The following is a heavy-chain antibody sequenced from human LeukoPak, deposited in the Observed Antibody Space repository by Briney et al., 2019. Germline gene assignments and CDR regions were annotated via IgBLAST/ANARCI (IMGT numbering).Heavy chain of an antibody. CDR2: ISAHNGNT. D-gene: IGHD6-19*01. CDR3: ARARSGWNWFDP. V-gene: IGHV1-18*01. J-gene: IGHJ5*02. Sequence: ASVKVSCKASGYTFTSYGISWVRQAPGQGLEWMGWISAHNGNTNYAQKLQGRVTMTTDTSTSTAYMELRSLRSDDTAVYYCARARSGWNWFDPWGQGTLVTVSS. CDR1: GYTFTSYG.